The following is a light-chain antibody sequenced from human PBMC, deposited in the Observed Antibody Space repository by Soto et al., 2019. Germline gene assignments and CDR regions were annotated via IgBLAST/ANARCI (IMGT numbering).Light chain of an antibody. CDR1: SSDVGGYKS. J-gene: IGLJ3*02. Sequence: QSVLTQPASVSGSPGQSITISCTGTSSDVGGYKSVSWYQQHPGKAPKLMIYEVNNRPSGVSNRFSGSKSGNTSSLTISGLQAGDEADYYCSTYTSSITLVFGGGTKLTV. CDR3: STYTSSITLV. V-gene: IGLV2-14*01. CDR2: EVN.